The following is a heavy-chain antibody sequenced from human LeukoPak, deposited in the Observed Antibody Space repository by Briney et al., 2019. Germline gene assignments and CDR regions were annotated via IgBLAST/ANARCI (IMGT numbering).Heavy chain of an antibody. D-gene: IGHD5-24*01. Sequence: GGSLRLSCAASGFTFTTYWMHWVRQAPGKGLVRVSRINTDGSRTNYADSVKGRFIISRDNTKNTLFLQMNSLRAEDTGVYYCARVMADSDNWFDPWGQGTLVTVSS. V-gene: IGHV3-74*01. CDR3: ARVMADSDNWFDP. J-gene: IGHJ5*02. CDR1: GFTFTTYW. CDR2: INTDGSRT.